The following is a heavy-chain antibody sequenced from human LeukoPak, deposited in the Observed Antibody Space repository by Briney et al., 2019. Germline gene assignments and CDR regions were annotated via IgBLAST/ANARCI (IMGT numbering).Heavy chain of an antibody. V-gene: IGHV1-69*02. J-gene: IGHJ4*02. D-gene: IGHD3-9*01. Sequence: SVKVSCKASGGTFSSYTISWVRQAPGQGLEWMGRIIPILGIANYAQKFQGRVAITADKSTSTAYMELSSLRSEDTAVYYCARLKGLRYFDWYFDYWGQGTLVTVSS. CDR1: GGTFSSYT. CDR3: ARLKGLRYFDWYFDY. CDR2: IIPILGIA.